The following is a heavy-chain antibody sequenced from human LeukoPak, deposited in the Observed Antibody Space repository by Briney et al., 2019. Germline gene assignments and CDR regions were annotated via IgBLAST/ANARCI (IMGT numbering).Heavy chain of an antibody. CDR2: IIPIFGTA. V-gene: IGHV1-69*06. J-gene: IGHJ6*03. Sequence: SVKVSCKAAGDTISAYSLNWVRQAPGQGLEWMGGIIPIFGTANYAQKFQGRVTITADKSTSTAYMELSSLRSEDTAVYYCARDSSYYYDSSGYLMDVWGKGTTVTVSS. CDR3: ARDSSYYYDSSGYLMDV. CDR1: GDTISAYS. D-gene: IGHD3-22*01.